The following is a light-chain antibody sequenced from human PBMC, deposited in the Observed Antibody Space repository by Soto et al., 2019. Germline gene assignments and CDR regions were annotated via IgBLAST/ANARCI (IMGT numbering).Light chain of an antibody. J-gene: IGLJ2*01. CDR2: EVS. CDR1: SSDVGGYNY. V-gene: IGLV2-8*01. CDR3: SSYAGSKNFVV. Sequence: QSALTQPPSASGSPGQSVTISCTGTSSDVGGYNYVSWYQQHPGKAPKLMIYEVSKRPSGVPDRFSGSKSGNTASLTVSGLQAEYEADYHCSSYAGSKNFVVFGGGTKLTVL.